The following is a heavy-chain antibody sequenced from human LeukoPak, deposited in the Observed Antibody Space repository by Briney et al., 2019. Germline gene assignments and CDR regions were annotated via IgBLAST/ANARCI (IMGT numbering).Heavy chain of an antibody. D-gene: IGHD3-22*01. J-gene: IGHJ4*02. V-gene: IGHV1-18*01. CDR2: ISAYNGNT. CDR3: ARDGYDSSGYYSIFDY. CDR1: GYTFTSYG. Sequence: ASVNVSCKASGYTFTSYGISWVRQAPGQGLEWMGWISAYNGNTNYAQKLQGRVTMTTDTSTSTAYMELRSLRSDDTAVYYCARDGYDSSGYYSIFDYWGQGTLVTVSS.